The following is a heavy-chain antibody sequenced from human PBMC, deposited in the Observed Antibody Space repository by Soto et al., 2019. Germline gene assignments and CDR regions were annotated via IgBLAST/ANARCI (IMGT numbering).Heavy chain of an antibody. V-gene: IGHV1-46*01. D-gene: IGHD3-22*01. CDR1: GYTFTSYY. CDR2: INPSGGSS. CDR3: ARDSEYYDSSGYYRYLNY. Sequence: GASVKVSCKASGYTFTSYYMHWVRQAPGQGLEWMGIINPSGGSSSYAQKFQGRVTMTRDTSTSTVYMELSSLRSEDTAVYYCARDSEYYDSSGYYRYLNYWDKGTLVTVSS. J-gene: IGHJ4*02.